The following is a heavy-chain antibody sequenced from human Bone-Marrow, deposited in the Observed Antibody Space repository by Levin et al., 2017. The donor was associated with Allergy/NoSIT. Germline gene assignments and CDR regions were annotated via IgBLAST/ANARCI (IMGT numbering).Heavy chain of an antibody. Sequence: GGSLRLSCAASGFTFDDYAMHWVRQAPGKGLEWVSGISWNSGSIGYADSVKGRFTISRDNAKNSLYLQMNSLRAEDTALYYCAKDMRYYGSGSYTGFDYWGQGTLVTVSS. J-gene: IGHJ4*02. CDR1: GFTFDDYA. D-gene: IGHD3-10*01. V-gene: IGHV3-9*01. CDR2: ISWNSGSI. CDR3: AKDMRYYGSGSYTGFDY.